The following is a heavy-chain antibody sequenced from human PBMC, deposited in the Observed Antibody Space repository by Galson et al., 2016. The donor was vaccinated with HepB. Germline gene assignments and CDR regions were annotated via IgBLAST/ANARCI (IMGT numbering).Heavy chain of an antibody. J-gene: IGHJ6*02. Sequence: SLRLSCAASGFTVNSYGVHWVRQTPGKRLEWMAVMSYDGRTKKYADSVKGRFTISRDNSKNTVYLQMNRLRPEDTAVYYCAREVHSDDFWSGYTLSYYGIDVGGQGTAVTVPS. CDR1: GFTVNSYG. V-gene: IGHV3-30*03. D-gene: IGHD3-3*01. CDR2: MSYDGRTK. CDR3: AREVHSDDFWSGYTLSYYGIDV.